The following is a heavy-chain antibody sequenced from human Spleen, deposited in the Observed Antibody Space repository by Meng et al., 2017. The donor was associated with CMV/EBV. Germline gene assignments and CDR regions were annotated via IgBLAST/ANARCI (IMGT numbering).Heavy chain of an antibody. D-gene: IGHD3-3*01. CDR3: ARDRGVRFLEWPFDY. J-gene: IGHJ4*02. CDR1: GFTFNNYW. V-gene: IGHV3-7*01. CDR2: IKQDGSER. Sequence: GESLKISCAASGFTFNNYWMSWVRQAPGKGLEWVANIKQDGSERHYGDSVKGRFSISRDNAKNSVFLQMNSLRAEDTAVYYCARDRGVRFLEWPFDYWGQEALVTVSS.